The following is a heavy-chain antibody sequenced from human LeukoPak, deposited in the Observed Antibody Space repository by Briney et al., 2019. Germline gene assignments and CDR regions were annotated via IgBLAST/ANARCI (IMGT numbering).Heavy chain of an antibody. CDR3: ARAKAVAGKGGKYYFDY. D-gene: IGHD6-19*01. CDR2: INPSGGST. CDR1: GYTFTSYY. J-gene: IGHJ4*02. Sequence: ASVKVSCEASGYTFTSYYMHWVRQAPGQGLEWMGIINPSGGSTSYAQKFQGRVTMTRDTSTSTVYMELSSLRSEDTAVYYCARAKAVAGKGGKYYFDYWGQGTLVTVSS. V-gene: IGHV1-46*01.